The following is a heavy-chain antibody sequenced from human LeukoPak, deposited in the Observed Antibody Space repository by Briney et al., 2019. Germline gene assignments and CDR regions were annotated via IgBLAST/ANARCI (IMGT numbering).Heavy chain of an antibody. D-gene: IGHD3-22*01. V-gene: IGHV1-18*04. Sequence: ASVKVSCKVSGSTFTNYYMHWVRQAPGQGLEWIGWISAYNVNTNYAQKFQGRVTMTTDTSTSTAYMELRSLKSDDTAVYFCARPYDTSGYYNYYLDYWGQGTLVTVSS. CDR2: ISAYNVNT. J-gene: IGHJ4*02. CDR1: GSTFTNYY. CDR3: ARPYDTSGYYNYYLDY.